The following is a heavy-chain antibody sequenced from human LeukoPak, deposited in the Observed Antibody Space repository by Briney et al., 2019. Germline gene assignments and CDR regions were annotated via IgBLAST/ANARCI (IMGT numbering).Heavy chain of an antibody. CDR2: INPDSGGT. J-gene: IGHJ4*02. V-gene: IGHV1-2*02. CDR1: GYTFTGYY. Sequence: ASVKVSCKASGYTFTGYYMHWVRQAPGQGLEWMGWINPDSGGTNYAQRFQGRVTMTRDTSISTAYLELSWLRSDDTAVYSCARLRSYDYVWGSFDYWGQGTLVTVSS. CDR3: ARLRSYDYVWGSFDY. D-gene: IGHD3-16*01.